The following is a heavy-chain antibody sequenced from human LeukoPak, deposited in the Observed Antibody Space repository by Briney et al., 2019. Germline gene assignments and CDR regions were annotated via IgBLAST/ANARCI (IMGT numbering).Heavy chain of an antibody. CDR2: TVSEIDGGTT. CDR1: GFTFNYAW. J-gene: IGHJ6*02. D-gene: IGHD1-7*01. CDR3: TTDEDWNYARKDV. V-gene: IGHV3-15*04. Sequence: GGSLRLPCAASGFTFNYAWMSWVRQVPGKGLEWVGQTVSEIDGGTTDYAAPVKGRFTIPRDDSKSTLYLQMNSLKVEDTAVYYCTTDEDWNYARKDVWGQGATVIVSS.